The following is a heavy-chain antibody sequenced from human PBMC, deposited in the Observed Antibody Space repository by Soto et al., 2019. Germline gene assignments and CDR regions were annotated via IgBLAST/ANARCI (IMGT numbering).Heavy chain of an antibody. CDR3: ERQDGKRMDV. Sequence: QLQLQESGPGLVKPSETLSLTCTVSGGSISSSSYYWGWIRHPPGKGLEWIRSIYYSGSTYYNPSLTSRVTISLDTSKNQSALKLSSVTAADTAVYYCERQDGKRMDVWGQGTTVTVSS. CDR1: GGSISSSSYY. V-gene: IGHV4-39*01. D-gene: IGHD1-26*01. CDR2: IYYSGST. J-gene: IGHJ6*02.